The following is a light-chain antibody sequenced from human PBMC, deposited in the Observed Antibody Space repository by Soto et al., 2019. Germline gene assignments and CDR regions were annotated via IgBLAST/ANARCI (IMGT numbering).Light chain of an antibody. Sequence: DVELIQTPLSSPVTFCQPSSISCRSSQSLVHSDGNTYLSWLQQRPGQPPRLLIYKVSHRSSEAPDRASVSVARTDFTLKTARVGAEDVGHYYCSQATHLPLSFGQGTLLDIK. CDR1: QSLVHSDGNTY. CDR3: SQATHLPLS. CDR2: KVS. V-gene: IGKV2-24*01. J-gene: IGKJ5*01.